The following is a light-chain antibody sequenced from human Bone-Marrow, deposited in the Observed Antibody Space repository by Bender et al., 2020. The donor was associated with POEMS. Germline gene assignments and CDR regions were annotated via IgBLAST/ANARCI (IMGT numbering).Light chain of an antibody. Sequence: SYVLTQPPSVSVAPGLTASITCGGDKVGGRSVHWYQQKPGHAPVLLINDDSDRPSGIPERFSGSNSGNTATLTISRVDAGDEADYYCQVWDYTGATFGGGTRLTVL. V-gene: IGLV3-21*02. CDR3: QVWDYTGAT. J-gene: IGLJ2*01. CDR2: DDS. CDR1: KVGGRS.